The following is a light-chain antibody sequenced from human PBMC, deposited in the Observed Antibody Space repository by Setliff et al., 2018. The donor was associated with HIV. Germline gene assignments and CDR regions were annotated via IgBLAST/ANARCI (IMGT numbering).Light chain of an antibody. CDR3: LLSYSCARRV. CDR2: STT. CDR1: TGTVTSLYF. Sequence: QAVVTQEPSLTVSPGGTVNLTCASSTGTVTSLYFPNWFQQKPGQAPRTLIYSTTNRHSWTPARFSGSLLGGKAALTLSGAQPEDEAEYYCLLSYSCARRVFGTGTKVTVL. V-gene: IGLV7-43*01. J-gene: IGLJ1*01.